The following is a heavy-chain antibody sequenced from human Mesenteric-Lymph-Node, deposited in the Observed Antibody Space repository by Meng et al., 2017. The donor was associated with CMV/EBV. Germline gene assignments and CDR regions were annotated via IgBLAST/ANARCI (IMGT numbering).Heavy chain of an antibody. V-gene: IGHV5-51*01. J-gene: IGHJ4*02. CDR1: GYSFTSYW. CDR2: IYPGDSDT. D-gene: IGHD6-6*01. CDR3: ARGIGVAALPFDY. Sequence: KVSCKGSGYSFTSYWIGWVRQMPGKGLEWMGIIYPGDSDTRCSPSFQGQVTISADKSISTAYLQWSSLKASDTAMYYCARGIGVAALPFDYWGQGTLVTVSS.